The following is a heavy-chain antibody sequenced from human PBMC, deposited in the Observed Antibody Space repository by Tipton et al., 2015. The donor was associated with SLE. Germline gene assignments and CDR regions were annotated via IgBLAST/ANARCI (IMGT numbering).Heavy chain of an antibody. V-gene: IGHV4-59*01. Sequence: TLSLTCIVSGGSMNIYKWSWIRQPPGKGLEWIGFIYSSGSTMYNPSLKSRVTISVDTSKNQFSLTLNSVTAADTAVYYCAREWSSFDFWGQGTLVTVSS. CDR1: GGSMNIYK. CDR2: IYSSGST. CDR3: AREWSSFDF. J-gene: IGHJ4*02. D-gene: IGHD2-15*01.